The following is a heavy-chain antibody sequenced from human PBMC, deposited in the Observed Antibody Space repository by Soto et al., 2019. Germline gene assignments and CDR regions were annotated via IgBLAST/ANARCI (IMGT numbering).Heavy chain of an antibody. Sequence: EVQLVESGGGLVQPGESLSLSCAASGFTFSSYWMHWVRQAPGRGWVWVSRINSDGSSTSYAGSVKGRFTISRDNAKNTLYLQMNSLRAEDTAVYYCVRTSLVVAAATREDYWGQGTLVTVSS. D-gene: IGHD2-15*01. J-gene: IGHJ4*02. V-gene: IGHV3-74*01. CDR1: GFTFSSYW. CDR3: VRTSLVVAAATREDY. CDR2: INSDGSST.